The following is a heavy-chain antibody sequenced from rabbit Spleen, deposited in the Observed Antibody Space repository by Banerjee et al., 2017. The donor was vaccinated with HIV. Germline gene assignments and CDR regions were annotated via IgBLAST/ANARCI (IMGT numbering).Heavy chain of an antibody. Sequence: QSLEESGGDLVKPGASLTLTCIASGVSFSGDSYMCWVRQAPGKGLELIACIDTGSSGFTYFASWAKGRFTISKTSSTTVTLQMTSLTAADTATYFCARDTSSSFSSYGMDLWGPGTLVTVS. D-gene: IGHD1-1*01. J-gene: IGHJ6*01. V-gene: IGHV1S40*01. CDR2: IDTGSSGFT. CDR3: ARDTSSSFSSYGMDL. CDR1: GVSFSGDSY.